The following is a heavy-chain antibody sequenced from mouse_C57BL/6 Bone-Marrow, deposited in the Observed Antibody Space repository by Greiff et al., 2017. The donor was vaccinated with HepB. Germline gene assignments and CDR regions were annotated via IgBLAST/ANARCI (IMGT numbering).Heavy chain of an antibody. J-gene: IGHJ2*01. V-gene: IGHV5-6*02. CDR3: ARRGLITTVVSYFDY. D-gene: IGHD1-1*01. Sequence: DVHLVESGGDLVKPGGSLKLSCAASGFTFSSYGMSWVRQTPDKRLEWVATISSGGSYTYYPDSVKGRFTISRDNAKNTLYLQMSSLKSEDTAMYYCARRGLITTVVSYFDYWGQGTTLTVSS. CDR2: ISSGGSYT. CDR1: GFTFSSYG.